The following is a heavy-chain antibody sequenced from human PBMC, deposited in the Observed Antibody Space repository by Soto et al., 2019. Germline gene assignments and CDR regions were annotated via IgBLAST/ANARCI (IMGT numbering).Heavy chain of an antibody. V-gene: IGHV1-3*01. Sequence: GASVKVSCKASGYTFTSYAMHWVRQAPGQRLEWMGWINAGNGNTKYSQKFQGRVTITRDTSASTAYMELSSLRSEDTAVYYCARDRVRLRGIAVARPLGYWGQGTLVTVSS. J-gene: IGHJ4*02. CDR2: INAGNGNT. CDR1: GYTFTSYA. CDR3: ARDRVRLRGIAVARPLGY. D-gene: IGHD6-19*01.